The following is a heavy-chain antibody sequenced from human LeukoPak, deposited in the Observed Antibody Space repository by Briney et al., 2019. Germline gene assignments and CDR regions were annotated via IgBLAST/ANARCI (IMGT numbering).Heavy chain of an antibody. Sequence: SETLSLTCAVYGASFSGYYWSWIRQPPGKGLEWVGEINHSGSTNYNPSLKSRVTISVDTSKNQFSLKLSSVTAADTAVYYCARLGRGYSYGNGSGNWFDPWGQGTLVTVSA. D-gene: IGHD5-18*01. J-gene: IGHJ5*02. V-gene: IGHV4-34*01. CDR1: GASFSGYY. CDR3: ARLGRGYSYGNGSGNWFDP. CDR2: INHSGST.